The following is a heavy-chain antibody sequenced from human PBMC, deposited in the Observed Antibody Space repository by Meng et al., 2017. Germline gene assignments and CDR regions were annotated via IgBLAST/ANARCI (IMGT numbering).Heavy chain of an antibody. D-gene: IGHD4-17*01. Sequence: GESLKISCVASGFTFSSYAMNWVRQAPGKGLEWVSGISGGGTTTYYADSMTGRFTISRDNSKNTLYLQMNSLRAEDTAVYYCAKDRAPSAVTRENPYWGQGTLVTVSS. CDR2: ISGGGTTT. CDR1: GFTFSSYA. CDR3: AKDRAPSAVTRENPY. V-gene: IGHV3-23*01. J-gene: IGHJ4*02.